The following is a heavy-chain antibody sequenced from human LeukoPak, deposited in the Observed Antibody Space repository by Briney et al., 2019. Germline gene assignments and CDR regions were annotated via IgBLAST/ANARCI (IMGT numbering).Heavy chain of an antibody. V-gene: IGHV3-33*01. J-gene: IGHJ4*02. CDR3: ARNLRKYGSNSEYFDY. Sequence: GGFLRLSCAASGFTFSSHGMHWVRQAPGKGLEWVAVIWYDASNKYYADSVKGRFTVSRDNSKNTLYLQMNSLRAEDTAMYYYARNLRKYGSNSEYFDYWGQGTVVTVSS. CDR1: GFTFSSHG. CDR2: IWYDASNK. D-gene: IGHD4-23*01.